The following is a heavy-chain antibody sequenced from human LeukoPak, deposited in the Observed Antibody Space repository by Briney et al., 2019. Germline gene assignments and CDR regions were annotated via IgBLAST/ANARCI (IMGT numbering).Heavy chain of an antibody. J-gene: IGHJ6*02. V-gene: IGHV4-30-2*01. CDR2: IYHSGST. D-gene: IGHD6-6*01. CDR1: GGSISSGGYS. CDR3: ATPRGGSSSYYYYYGMDV. Sequence: SQTLSLTCAVSGGSISSGGYSWSWIRQPPGKGLEWIGYIYHSGSTYYNPSLKSRVTISVDRSKNQFSLKLSSVTAADTAVYYCATPRGGSSSYYYYYGMDVWGQGTTVTVSS.